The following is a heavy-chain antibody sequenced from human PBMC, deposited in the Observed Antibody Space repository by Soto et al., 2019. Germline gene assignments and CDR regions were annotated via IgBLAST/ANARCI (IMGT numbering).Heavy chain of an antibody. CDR3: ASDFWTDGPHNWFDP. CDR2: ISGSGGSI. CDR1: GFTFSSYA. V-gene: IGHV3-23*01. J-gene: IGHJ5*02. Sequence: PGGSLRLSCAASGFTFSSYAMTWVRQAPGKGLEWVSVISGSGGSIYYADSVKGRFTISRDNSKNTLYLQMKSLRAEDTAVYYCASDFWTDGPHNWFDPWGQGTLVTVSS. D-gene: IGHD3-3*01.